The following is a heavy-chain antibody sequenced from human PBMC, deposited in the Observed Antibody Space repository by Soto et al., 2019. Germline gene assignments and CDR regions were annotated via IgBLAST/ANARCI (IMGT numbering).Heavy chain of an antibody. D-gene: IGHD5-18*01. CDR2: IYYSGST. CDR1: GGSVSSGDDY. CDR3: ARGGGYSNYLDY. Sequence: PXETLSLTCTVSGGSVSSGDDYWSWIRQPPGKGLEWIGYIYYSGSTYYNPSLKSRVTISVDTSKNQFSLKLSSVTAADTAVYYCARGGGYSNYLDYWGQGTLVTVSS. J-gene: IGHJ4*02. V-gene: IGHV4-30-4*01.